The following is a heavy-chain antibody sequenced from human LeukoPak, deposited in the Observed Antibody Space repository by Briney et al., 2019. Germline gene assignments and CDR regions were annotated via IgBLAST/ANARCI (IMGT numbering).Heavy chain of an antibody. D-gene: IGHD4-23*01. CDR3: ARVKDGGLGFDY. V-gene: IGHV3-13*01. CDR2: IGTAGDT. J-gene: IGHJ4*02. CDR1: GFTFSSYD. Sequence: GGSLRLSCAASGFTFSSYDMHWVRQATGKGLEWVSAIGTAGDTYYAGSVKGRFTISRENAKNSLYLQMNRLRAGDTAVYYCARVKDGGLGFDYWGQGTLVTVSS.